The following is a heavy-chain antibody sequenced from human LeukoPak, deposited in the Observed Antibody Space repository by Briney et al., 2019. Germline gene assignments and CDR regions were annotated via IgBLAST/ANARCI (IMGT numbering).Heavy chain of an antibody. Sequence: GGSLRLSCAASGFSFNSFGMSWVRQTPGKGLEWVSSIHSRGDNTHYADSLEGRFTISRDTWKNTVYLQMNRLSVEDTATYYCARQILRGSYFYYLDVWGTGTPVTVSS. D-gene: IGHD3-10*01. V-gene: IGHV3-23*01. CDR3: ARQILRGSYFYYLDV. CDR1: GFSFNSFG. CDR2: IHSRGDNT. J-gene: IGHJ6*03.